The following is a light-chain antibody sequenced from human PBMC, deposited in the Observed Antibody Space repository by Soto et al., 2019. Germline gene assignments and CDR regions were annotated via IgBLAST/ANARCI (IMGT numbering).Light chain of an antibody. J-gene: IGLJ2*01. CDR2: DVS. CDR3: SSYTSSSTPVV. CDR1: SXDVGGYNY. Sequence: QSALTQPASVSGSPGQSXTISCTXTSXDVGGYNYVSWYQQHPGKAPKLMIYDVSNRPSGVSNRFSGSKSGNTASLTISGLQAEDEADYYCSSYTSSSTPVVFGGGTKLTVL. V-gene: IGLV2-14*01.